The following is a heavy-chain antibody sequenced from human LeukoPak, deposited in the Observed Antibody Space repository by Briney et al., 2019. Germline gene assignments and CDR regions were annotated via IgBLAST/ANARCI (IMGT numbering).Heavy chain of an antibody. D-gene: IGHD7-27*01. CDR3: ARAWGSADY. CDR1: GFTFSSYA. J-gene: IGHJ4*02. V-gene: IGHV3-23*01. Sequence: GGSLRLSCAASGFTFSSYAMSWVRQATGKGLEWASAISGSGGSTYYADSVKGRFTISRDNARNSLYLQMNSLRAEDTAVYYCARAWGSADYWGQGTLVTVSS. CDR2: ISGSGGST.